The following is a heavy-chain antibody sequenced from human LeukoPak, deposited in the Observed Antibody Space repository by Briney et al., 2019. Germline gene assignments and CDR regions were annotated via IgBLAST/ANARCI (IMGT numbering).Heavy chain of an antibody. J-gene: IGHJ6*04. CDR1: GFTFSSYS. D-gene: IGHD2-15*01. CDR2: ISSSSNYI. Sequence: GGSLRLFCAASGFTFSSYSMNWVRQAPGKGLEWVSSISSSSNYIYCADSLKGRFIISRDNAKNSLYLQMNSLRAEDTAVYYCARDHCSGGSCLDVWGKGTTVTVSS. V-gene: IGHV3-21*01. CDR3: ARDHCSGGSCLDV.